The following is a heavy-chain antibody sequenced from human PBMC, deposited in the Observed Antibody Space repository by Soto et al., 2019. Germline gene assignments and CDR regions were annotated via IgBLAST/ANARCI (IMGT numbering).Heavy chain of an antibody. CDR1: GYTFTSYG. CDR2: ISAYNGNT. D-gene: IGHD3-22*01. J-gene: IGHJ6*02. V-gene: IGHV1-18*01. Sequence: ASVKVSCKASGYTFTSYGISWVRQAPGQGLEWMGWISAYNGNTNYAQKLQGRVTMTTDTSTSTAYMELRSLRSDDTAVYYCARHFYDDLADYYYYGMDVWGQGTTVTVSS. CDR3: ARHFYDDLADYYYYGMDV.